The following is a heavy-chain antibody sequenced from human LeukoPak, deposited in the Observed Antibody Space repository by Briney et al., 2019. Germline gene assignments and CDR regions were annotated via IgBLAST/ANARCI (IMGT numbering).Heavy chain of an antibody. CDR1: GYTFTGYY. Sequence: ASVKVSCKASGYTFTGYYMHWVRQAPGQGLEWMGWINPNSGGTNYAQKFQGRVTMTRDTSISTAYMELSRPRSDDTAVYYCARGGDIVATMYWFDPWGQGTLVTVSS. V-gene: IGHV1-2*02. D-gene: IGHD5-12*01. CDR2: INPNSGGT. J-gene: IGHJ5*02. CDR3: ARGGDIVATMYWFDP.